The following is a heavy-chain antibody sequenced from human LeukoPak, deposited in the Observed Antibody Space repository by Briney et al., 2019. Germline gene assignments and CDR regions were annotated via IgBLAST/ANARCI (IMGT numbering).Heavy chain of an antibody. CDR2: INSDGSST. Sequence: GGSLRLSCAASGFTFSSHWMHWVRQAPGKGLVWVSRINSDGSSTAYADSVRGRFTISRDNAKNRLYLQMNSLRAEDTAVYYCARDPSGGYSYGPHFDYWGQGTLVTVSS. V-gene: IGHV3-74*03. CDR3: ARDPSGGYSYGPHFDY. D-gene: IGHD5-18*01. J-gene: IGHJ4*02. CDR1: GFTFSSHW.